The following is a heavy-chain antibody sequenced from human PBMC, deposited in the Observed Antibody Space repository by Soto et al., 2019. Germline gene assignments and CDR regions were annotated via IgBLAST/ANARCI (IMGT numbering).Heavy chain of an antibody. J-gene: IGHJ4*02. CDR2: ISGSGGST. V-gene: IGHV3-23*01. Sequence: GGSLRLSCAASGFTFSSYAMSWVRQAPGKGLEWVSAISGSGGSTYYADSVKGRFTISRDNSKNTLYLQMNSLRAEDTAVYYCAKDSSMGVVITDWYFDYWGQGTLVTVSS. CDR1: GFTFSSYA. D-gene: IGHD3-3*01. CDR3: AKDSSMGVVITDWYFDY.